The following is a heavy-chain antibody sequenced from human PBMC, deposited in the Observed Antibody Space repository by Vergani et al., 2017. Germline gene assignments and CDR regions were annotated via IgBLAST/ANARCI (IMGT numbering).Heavy chain of an antibody. Sequence: QVQLQQWGAGLLKPSETLSLTCAVYGGSFSGYYWSWIRQPPGKGLEWFGEINHSGSTNYNPSLKSRVTISVDTSKNQFSLKLRSVTAADTAVYYCARGSSSLLWFGELWGFDYWGQGTLVTVSS. J-gene: IGHJ4*02. CDR2: INHSGST. CDR3: ARGSSSLLWFGELWGFDY. CDR1: GGSFSGYY. V-gene: IGHV4-34*01. D-gene: IGHD3-10*01.